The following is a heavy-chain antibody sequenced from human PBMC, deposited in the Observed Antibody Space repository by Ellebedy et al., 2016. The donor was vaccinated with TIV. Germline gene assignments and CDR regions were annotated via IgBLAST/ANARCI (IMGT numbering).Heavy chain of an antibody. CDR1: GYTFTGYY. J-gene: IGHJ6*02. CDR3: ARDRQSGSGWYRYYYYGMDV. D-gene: IGHD6-19*01. V-gene: IGHV1-46*01. CDR2: INPSGGST. Sequence: ASVKVSCKASGYTFTGYYMHWVRQAPGQGLEWMGIINPSGGSTSYAQKFQGRVTMTRDTSTSTVYMELSSLRSEDTAVYYCARDRQSGSGWYRYYYYGMDVWGQGTTVTVSS.